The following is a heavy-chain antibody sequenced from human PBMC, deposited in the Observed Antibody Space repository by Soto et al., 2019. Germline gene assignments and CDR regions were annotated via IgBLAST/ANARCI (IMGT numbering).Heavy chain of an antibody. CDR3: ARGGHVFPLDY. V-gene: IGHV1-8*01. D-gene: IGHD3-10*02. J-gene: IGHJ4*02. CDR2: VNPITGNT. CDR1: GYSFTGYD. Sequence: QVQLVQSGAEVKKPGASVTVSCKASGYSFTGYDVNWVRQTSGQRLEWLGWVNPITGNTVYAPKFQGRVTMTRDTSISTAYMELNSLTSEDTAVYFCARGGHVFPLDYWGQGSLVTVSS.